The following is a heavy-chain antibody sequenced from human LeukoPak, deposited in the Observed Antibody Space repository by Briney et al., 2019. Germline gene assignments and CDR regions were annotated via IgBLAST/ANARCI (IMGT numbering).Heavy chain of an antibody. J-gene: IGHJ4*02. CDR3: VKGNTYSSGSLDY. CDR2: ISRNGGST. D-gene: IGHD3-22*01. CDR1: GFTFSNYA. V-gene: IGHV3-64D*06. Sequence: GGSLRLSCSASGFTFSNYAMHWVRQAPRKGLEYVSAISRNGGSTYYTDSVKGRFTISRNNSKNTLSLQMSSLRAEDTAVYYCVKGNTYSSGSLDYWGQGTLVTVSS.